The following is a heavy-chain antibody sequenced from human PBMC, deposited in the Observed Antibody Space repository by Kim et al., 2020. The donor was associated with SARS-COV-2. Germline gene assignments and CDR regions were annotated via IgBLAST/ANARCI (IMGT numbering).Heavy chain of an antibody. V-gene: IGHV1-69*04. CDR3: ARVPPSYRRSTSCSYNYYYYGMGV. CDR1: GGTFSSYA. Sequence: SVKVSCKASGGTFSSYAISWVRQAPGQGLEWRGRIIPILGIANYAQKFQGRVTITADKSTSTAYMELSSLKSEDTAGYYCARVPPSYRRSTSCSYNYYYYGMGVWGQGTTVTVYS. J-gene: IGHJ6*02. D-gene: IGHD2-2*01. CDR2: IIPILGIA.